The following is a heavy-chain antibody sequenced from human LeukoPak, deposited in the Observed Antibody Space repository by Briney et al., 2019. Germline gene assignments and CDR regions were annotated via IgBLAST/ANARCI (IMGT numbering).Heavy chain of an antibody. CDR2: ISASGGST. V-gene: IGHV3-23*01. J-gene: IGHJ1*01. Sequence: GGSLRLSCAASGFTFSSYAMSWVRQAPGKGLEWVSGISASGGSTFYADSVKGRFTISRDNSKNTLYVQMNRLRAEDTAIYYCAKDHAVITPNDFHHWGQGSLVSVSS. D-gene: IGHD4-23*01. CDR3: AKDHAVITPNDFHH. CDR1: GFTFSSYA.